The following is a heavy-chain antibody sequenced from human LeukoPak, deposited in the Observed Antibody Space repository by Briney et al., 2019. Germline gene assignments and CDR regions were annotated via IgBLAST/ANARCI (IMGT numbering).Heavy chain of an antibody. CDR1: GYTFTSYY. CDR3: ARGSQQLAAFDY. D-gene: IGHD6-13*01. J-gene: IGHJ4*02. CDR2: INPSGGST. V-gene: IGHV1-46*01. Sequence: ASVKVSCKASGYTFTSYYMHWVRQAPGQGLEWMGIINPSGGSTSYAQKFQGRVTMTRDTSISTAYMELSRLRSDDTAVYYCARGSQQLAAFDYWGQGTLVTVSS.